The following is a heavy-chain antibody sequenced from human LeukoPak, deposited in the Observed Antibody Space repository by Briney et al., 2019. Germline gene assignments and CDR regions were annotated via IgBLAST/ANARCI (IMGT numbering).Heavy chain of an antibody. Sequence: SVKVSCKASGGTFSSYTISWVRQASGQGPEWMGKIIPIAGRANYAQKFQGRVTITADKSKSTVYMELSSLRSEDTAVYYCARDNFASLPRWFDPWGQGTLVTVSS. D-gene: IGHD5-24*01. CDR3: ARDNFASLPRWFDP. CDR2: IIPIAGRA. V-gene: IGHV1-69*08. CDR1: GGTFSSYT. J-gene: IGHJ5*02.